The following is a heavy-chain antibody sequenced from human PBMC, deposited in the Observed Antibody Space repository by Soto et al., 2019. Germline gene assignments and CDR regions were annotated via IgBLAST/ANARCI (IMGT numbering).Heavy chain of an antibody. CDR2: INHSGST. CDR3: ARSLKDYYFSGSYYNLNWFDP. D-gene: IGHD3-10*01. V-gene: IGHV4-34*01. Sequence: PSETLSLTCAVYGGSFSGYYWSWIRQPPGKGLEWIGEINHSGSTNYNPSLKSRVTISVDTSKNQFSLKLSSVTAADTAVYYCARSLKDYYFSGSYYNLNWFDPWGQGTLVTVSS. CDR1: GGSFSGYY. J-gene: IGHJ5*02.